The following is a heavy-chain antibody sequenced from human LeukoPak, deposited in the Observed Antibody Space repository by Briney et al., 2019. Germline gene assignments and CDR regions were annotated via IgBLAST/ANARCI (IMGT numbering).Heavy chain of an antibody. CDR2: ISAYHGNT. V-gene: IGHV1-18*01. J-gene: IGHJ4*02. Sequence: ASVKVSCKAFGYTFSNYGISWVRQAPGQGLEWMGWISAYHGNTNYAQNLRGRVTMTTDTSTSTAYLELKGLRPDDTAVYYCARDSREKKYYYGSESDYWGQGTLVTVSS. D-gene: IGHD3-10*01. CDR1: GYTFSNYG. CDR3: ARDSREKKYYYGSESDY.